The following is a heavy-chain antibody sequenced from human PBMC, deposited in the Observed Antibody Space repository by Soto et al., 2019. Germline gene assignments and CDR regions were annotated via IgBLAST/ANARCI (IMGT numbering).Heavy chain of an antibody. D-gene: IGHD2-15*01. J-gene: IGHJ6*04. V-gene: IGHV1-69*13. CDR1: GGTFSSYA. CDR2: IIPIFGTA. Sequence: SVKVSCKASGGTFSSYAISWVRQAPGQGLEWMGGIIPIFGTANYAQKFQGRVTITADESTSTAYMELSSLRSEDTAVYYCARSRCGGCCHIYYYYGMDCWGKGTTVTVSS. CDR3: ARSRCGGCCHIYYYYGMDC.